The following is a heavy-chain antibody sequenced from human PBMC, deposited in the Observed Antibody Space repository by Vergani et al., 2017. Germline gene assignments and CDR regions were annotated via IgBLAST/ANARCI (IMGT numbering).Heavy chain of an antibody. Sequence: PGKGLEWMGRIDPSDSYTNYSPSFQGHVTISADKSISTAYLQWSSLKASDTAMYYCARWCLGSSTSCYLNWFDPWGQGTLVTVSS. CDR3: ARWCLGSSTSCYLNWFDP. CDR2: IDPSDSYT. J-gene: IGHJ5*02. V-gene: IGHV5-10-1*01. D-gene: IGHD2-2*01.